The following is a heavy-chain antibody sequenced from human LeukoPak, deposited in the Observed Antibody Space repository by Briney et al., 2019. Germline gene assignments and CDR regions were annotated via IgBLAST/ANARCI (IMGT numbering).Heavy chain of an antibody. J-gene: IGHJ6*03. Sequence: GGSLRLSCAASGFTVSSYNMNWVRQTPGKGLEWVSYISSSGYTMHHADSVKGRFTVSRDSAKNSLYLQMNSLRDEDAAVYFCARGCASCGHYNYYFMDVWSKGTTVTVSS. V-gene: IGHV3-48*02. CDR3: ARGCASCGHYNYYFMDV. CDR2: ISSSGYTM. D-gene: IGHD2-2*01. CDR1: GFTVSSYN.